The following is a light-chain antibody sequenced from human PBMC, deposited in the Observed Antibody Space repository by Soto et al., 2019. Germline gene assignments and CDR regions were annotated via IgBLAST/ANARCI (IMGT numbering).Light chain of an antibody. J-gene: IGKJ1*01. V-gene: IGKV3-15*01. CDR3: QQDNHLPRT. CDR2: GAS. Sequence: EIVMTQSPATLSVSQGERATLSSRASQRVSSNLAWYQQKPGQAPRLLLYGASTRATGIPARFSGSGSGTEFTLTIRSLQSEDFAVYYVQQDNHLPRTFGQGTKVEI. CDR1: QRVSSN.